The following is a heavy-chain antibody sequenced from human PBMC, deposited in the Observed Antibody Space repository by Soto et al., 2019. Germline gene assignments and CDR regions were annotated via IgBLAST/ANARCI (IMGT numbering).Heavy chain of an antibody. CDR3: ARDTPTVSLGYFDL. CDR1: GGSFSSGGYY. D-gene: IGHD3-16*01. V-gene: IGHV4-31*03. J-gene: IGHJ2*01. CDR2: IYYSGST. Sequence: QVQLQESGPGLLKPSQTLSLTCTVSGGSFSSGGYYWSCIRQHPGKGLEWIGYIYYSGSTYYNPSLKSRVTISVDTSKNQFSLKLSSVTAADTAVYYCARDTPTVSLGYFDLWGRGTLVTVSS.